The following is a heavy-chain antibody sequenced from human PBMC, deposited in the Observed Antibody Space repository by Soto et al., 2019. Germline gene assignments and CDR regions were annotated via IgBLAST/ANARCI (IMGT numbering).Heavy chain of an antibody. CDR1: GYTFTSYD. CDR3: ARGSYSSYWYYYGMDV. CDR2: MNPSSGNT. Sequence: ASVKVSCKASGYTFTSYDINWVRQATGQGLEWMGWMNPSSGNTGYAQKFQGRVTMTRNTSISTAYMELSSLRSEDTAVYYCARGSYSSYWYYYGMDVWGQGTTVTVSS. J-gene: IGHJ6*02. V-gene: IGHV1-8*01. D-gene: IGHD6-6*01.